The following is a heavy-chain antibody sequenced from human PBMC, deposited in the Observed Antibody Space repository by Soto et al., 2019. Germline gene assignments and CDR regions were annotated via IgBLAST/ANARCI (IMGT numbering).Heavy chain of an antibody. J-gene: IGHJ4*02. D-gene: IGHD3-16*01. CDR1: GGSISSGGYY. V-gene: IGHV4-31*03. CDR3: ARRLGGGVPDY. CDR2: IYYSGST. Sequence: QVQLQESGPGLVKPSQTLSLTCTVSGGSISSGGYYWSWIRQHPGKGLEWIGYIYYSGSTYYNPSLKSRVTISVDTFKNPFSLKLGSVAAAGPAVYFCARRLGGGVPDYWGQGTLVTVSS.